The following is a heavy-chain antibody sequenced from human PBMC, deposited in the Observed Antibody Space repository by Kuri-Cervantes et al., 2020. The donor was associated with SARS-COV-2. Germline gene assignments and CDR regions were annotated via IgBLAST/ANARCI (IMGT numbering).Heavy chain of an antibody. J-gene: IGHJ4*02. CDR2: MNPDTGNA. Sequence: ASVKVSCKASGYTFTNNDINWVRQASGQGLEWMGWMNPDTGNAGYAQKFQGRVTMTRIMSTSTAYMELSSLRSEDTAVYYCARGPWSGSWIQLWFFDYWGQGTLVTVSS. D-gene: IGHD5-18*01. CDR1: GYTFTNND. V-gene: IGHV1-8*02. CDR3: ARGPWSGSWIQLWFFDY.